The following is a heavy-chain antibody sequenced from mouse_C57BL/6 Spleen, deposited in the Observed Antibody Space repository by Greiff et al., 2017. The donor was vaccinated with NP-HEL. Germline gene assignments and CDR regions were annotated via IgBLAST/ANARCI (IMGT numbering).Heavy chain of an antibody. J-gene: IGHJ3*01. Sequence: VQLQQSGAELVRPGASVKLSCTASGFNIKDDYMHWVKQRPEQGLEWIGWIDPENGDTEYASKFQGKATITADTSSNTAYLQLSSLTSEDTAVYYCTTVYSFAYWGQGTLVTVSA. CDR2: IDPENGDT. CDR3: TTVYSFAY. V-gene: IGHV14-4*01. CDR1: GFNIKDDY. D-gene: IGHD1-1*01.